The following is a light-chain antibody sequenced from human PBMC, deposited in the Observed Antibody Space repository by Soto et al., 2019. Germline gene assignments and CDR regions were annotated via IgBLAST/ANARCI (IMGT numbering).Light chain of an antibody. CDR1: QGIGVY. CDR3: QKYNSAPLT. CDR2: AAS. Sequence: DIQMTQSPSSLSASFGDGVTITCRASQGIGVYLAWFQQKPGNAPKLLIYAASTLQSGVPSRFSGSGSGTDFTLTISGLQPEDVATYYCQKYNSAPLTFGGGTKVEIK. V-gene: IGKV1-27*01. J-gene: IGKJ4*01.